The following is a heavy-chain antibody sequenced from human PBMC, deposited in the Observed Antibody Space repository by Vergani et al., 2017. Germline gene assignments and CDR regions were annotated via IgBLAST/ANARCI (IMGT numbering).Heavy chain of an antibody. CDR1: GGSISSYY. CDR2: IYYSGST. J-gene: IGHJ5*02. V-gene: IGHV4-59*01. Sequence: QVQLRESGPGLVKPSETLSLTCTVSGGSISSYYWSWIRQPPGKGLEWIGYIYYSGSTNYNPSLKSRVTISVDTSKNQFSLKLSSVTAADTAVYYCASSLPGAYYYDSSGQAWFDPWGQGTLVTVSS. CDR3: ASSLPGAYYYDSSGQAWFDP. D-gene: IGHD3-22*01.